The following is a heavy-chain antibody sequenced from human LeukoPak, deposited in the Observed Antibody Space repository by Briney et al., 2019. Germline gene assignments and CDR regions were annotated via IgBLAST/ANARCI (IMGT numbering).Heavy chain of an antibody. D-gene: IGHD4/OR15-4a*01. J-gene: IGHJ6*02. Sequence: SETLSLTCTVSGGSISSGDYYWSWIRQPPGKGLEWIGYIYYSGSTNYNPSLKSRVTMSVDTSKNQFSLKLSSVPAADTAVYYCARVNLTMTPWALTYYGMDVWGQGTTVTVSS. CDR1: GGSISSGDYY. CDR2: IYYSGST. V-gene: IGHV4-61*08. CDR3: ARVNLTMTPWALTYYGMDV.